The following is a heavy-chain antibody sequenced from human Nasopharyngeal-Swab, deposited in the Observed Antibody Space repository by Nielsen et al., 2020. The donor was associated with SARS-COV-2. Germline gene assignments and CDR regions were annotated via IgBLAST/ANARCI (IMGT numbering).Heavy chain of an antibody. CDR3: ARLRSSSFYYYYYMDV. Sequence: SDPLTPPCHLLGASISSYYWSWIRQPPGKGLEWIGYIYYSGSTNYNPSLKSRVTISVDTSKNQFSLKLSSVTAADTAVYYCARLRSSSFYYYYYMDVWGKGTTVTVSS. V-gene: IGHV4-59*08. CDR2: IYYSGST. CDR1: GASISSYY. D-gene: IGHD6-6*01. J-gene: IGHJ6*03.